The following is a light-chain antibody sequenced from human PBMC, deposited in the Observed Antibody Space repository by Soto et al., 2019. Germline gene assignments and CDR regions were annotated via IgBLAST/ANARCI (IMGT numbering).Light chain of an antibody. J-gene: IGLJ2*01. V-gene: IGLV2-14*01. CDR2: DVS. CDR3: SSYTSSSIVV. Sequence: QSALTQPASVSGSPGQSITISCTGTGSDVGGYNYVSWYQQHPGKAPKLMIYDVSNRPSGVSNRFSGSKSGNTASLTISGLQAEDEADYYCSSYTSSSIVVFGGGTKLTVL. CDR1: GSDVGGYNY.